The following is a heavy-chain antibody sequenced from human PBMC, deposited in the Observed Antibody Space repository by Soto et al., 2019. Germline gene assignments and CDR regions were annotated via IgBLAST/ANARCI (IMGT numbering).Heavy chain of an antibody. CDR3: ARAYYFDSGVRRVFWFDP. CDR2: IYHTGST. V-gene: IGHV4-30-4*01. J-gene: IGHJ5*02. Sequence: QVQLQESGPGLVKPSQTLSLTCTVSGDSMSTGDYYWTWIRQPPGKGLEWIGYIYHTGSTHYNPSLRSRLTISVDPSKNQFFLRLDSVTVADTAMYFCARAYYFDSGVRRVFWFDPWGQGALVTVSS. CDR1: GDSMSTGDYY. D-gene: IGHD3-22*01.